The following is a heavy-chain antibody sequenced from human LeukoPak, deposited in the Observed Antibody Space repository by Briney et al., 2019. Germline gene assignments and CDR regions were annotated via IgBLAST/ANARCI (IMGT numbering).Heavy chain of an antibody. V-gene: IGHV4-39*07. J-gene: IGHJ4*02. CDR2: IYYSGST. CDR1: GGSISSSSYY. D-gene: IGHD5-18*01. CDR3: AREREPDRYSYGLGPFDY. Sequence: PSETLSLTCTVSGGSISSSSYYWGWIRQPPGKGLEWIGSIYYSGSTYYNPSLKSRVTISVDTSKNQFSLKLSSVTAADTAVYYCAREREPDRYSYGLGPFDYWGQGTLVTVSS.